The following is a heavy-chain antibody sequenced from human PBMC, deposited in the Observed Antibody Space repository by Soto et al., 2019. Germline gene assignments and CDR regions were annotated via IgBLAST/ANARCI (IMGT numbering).Heavy chain of an antibody. CDR2: IKQDGSEK. J-gene: IGHJ6*03. CDR3: AREFLWDQTHDYYMDV. D-gene: IGHD1-26*01. CDR1: GFTFSGYW. V-gene: IGHV3-7*01. Sequence: GGSLRLSCAASGFTFSGYWMSWVRQAPGKGLEWVANIKQDGSEKYDVDSVKGRFTISRDNAKNSLYLQMNSLRAEDTALYYCAREFLWDQTHDYYMDVWGKGTTVTVSS.